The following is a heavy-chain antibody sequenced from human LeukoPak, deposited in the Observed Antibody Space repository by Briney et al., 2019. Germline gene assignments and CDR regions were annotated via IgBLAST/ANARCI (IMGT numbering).Heavy chain of an antibody. Sequence: GSLRLSCAASGFTFSSYSMNWVRQAPGKGLEWVSHITASGTAMFYADSVKGRFTISRDNAKNSLYLLMNSLRDEDTAVYYCASSGSYRFDYWGQGTLVTVSS. CDR2: ITASGTAM. CDR3: ASSGSYRFDY. J-gene: IGHJ4*02. V-gene: IGHV3-48*02. D-gene: IGHD1-26*01. CDR1: GFTFSSYS.